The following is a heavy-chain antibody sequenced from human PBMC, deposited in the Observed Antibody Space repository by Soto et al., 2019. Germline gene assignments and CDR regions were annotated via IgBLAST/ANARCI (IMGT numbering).Heavy chain of an antibody. CDR2: IKQDGSEK. D-gene: IGHD5-18*01. CDR1: GFTFSSYW. V-gene: IGHV3-7*01. Sequence: GGSLRLSCAASGFTFSSYWMSWVRQAPGKGLEWVANIKQDGSEKYYVDSVKGRFTISRDNAKNSLYLQMNSLRAEDTAVYYCARGRIQLCFTLPYYFDYWGQGTLVTVSS. J-gene: IGHJ4*02. CDR3: ARGRIQLCFTLPYYFDY.